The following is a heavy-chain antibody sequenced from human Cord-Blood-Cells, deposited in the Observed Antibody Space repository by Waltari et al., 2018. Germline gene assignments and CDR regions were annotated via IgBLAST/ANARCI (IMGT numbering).Heavy chain of an antibody. CDR2: IHPGDPCT. CDR3: ATVPYDSSGYYFDY. V-gene: IGHV5-51*01. CDR1: GYSFTSYW. Sequence: EVQLVQSGAEVKKPGESLKISCKGSGYSFTSYWIGWVRPMPGKGLEVMGSIHPGDPCTGYSPAFHGKVTISADRALSTAYLQWSSLKASDTAMYYCATVPYDSSGYYFDYWGQGTLVTVSS. D-gene: IGHD3-22*01. J-gene: IGHJ4*02.